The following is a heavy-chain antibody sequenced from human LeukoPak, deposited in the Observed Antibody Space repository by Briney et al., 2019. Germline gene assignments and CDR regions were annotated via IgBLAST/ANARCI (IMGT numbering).Heavy chain of an antibody. CDR2: IFSNDEK. V-gene: IGHV2-26*01. D-gene: IGHD2-15*01. J-gene: IGHJ4*02. CDR3: ARITGYCSGGSCRYFDY. Sequence: ESGPVLVKPTETLTLTCTVSGFSLSNARMGVSWIRQPPGKALEWLAHIFSNDEKSYSTSLKSRLTISKDTSKSQVVLTMTNMDSVDTATYYCARITGYCSGGSCRYFDYWGQGTLVTVSS. CDR1: GFSLSNARMG.